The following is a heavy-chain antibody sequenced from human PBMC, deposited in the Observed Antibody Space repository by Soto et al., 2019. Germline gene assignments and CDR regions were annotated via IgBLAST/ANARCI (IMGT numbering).Heavy chain of an antibody. CDR3: VRRVSGNYDD. Sequence: EVQLAESGGGMVQPGGSLRLSCVASGFTFSSYAMHWVRQAPGKGLEYVSSISSNGGTTYYGNSVKGRFTISRDNSKNTLYLQMGSLRAEDMAVYYCVRRVSGNYDDWGQGTVVTVSS. D-gene: IGHD1-7*01. J-gene: IGHJ4*02. CDR2: ISSNGGTT. CDR1: GFTFSSYA. V-gene: IGHV3-64*01.